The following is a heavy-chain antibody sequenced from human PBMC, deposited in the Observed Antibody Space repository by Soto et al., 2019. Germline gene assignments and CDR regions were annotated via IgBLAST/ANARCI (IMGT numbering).Heavy chain of an antibody. CDR3: ARSGCGAAYYSHGLDV. D-gene: IGHD1-26*01. CDR1: GYTFTSYG. J-gene: IGHJ6*02. Sequence: QVQLVQSGAEVKKPGASVKVSCRASGYTFTSYGFSWARQAPGQGLEWMGWISPYNGNTTYAQKLQGRVTLTTDTPTSSAYMELRSLRSDDTAVYYWARSGCGAAYYSHGLDVWGQGTTVTAS. V-gene: IGHV1-18*04. CDR2: ISPYNGNT.